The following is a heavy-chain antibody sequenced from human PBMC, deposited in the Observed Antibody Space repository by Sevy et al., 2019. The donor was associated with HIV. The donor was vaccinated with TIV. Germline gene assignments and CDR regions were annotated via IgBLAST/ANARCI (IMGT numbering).Heavy chain of an antibody. CDR1: GFTFSSYW. D-gene: IGHD2-15*01. CDR2: IKQDGSVK. V-gene: IGHV3-7*03. Sequence: GGSLRLSCAASGFTFSSYWMSWVRQAPGKGLEWVANIKQDGSVKYYVDSVKGRFTISRDNAKNSLYLQMNSLRAEDTAVYYCARVGYCSGGSCYPKGYFDYWGQGTLVTVSS. CDR3: ARVGYCSGGSCYPKGYFDY. J-gene: IGHJ4*02.